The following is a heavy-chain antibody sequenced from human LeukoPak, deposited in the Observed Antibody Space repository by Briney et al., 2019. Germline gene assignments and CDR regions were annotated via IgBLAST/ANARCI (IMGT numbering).Heavy chain of an antibody. CDR3: AKPLGRGTDCYPY. CDR2: IRYDGNNE. V-gene: IGHV3-30*02. J-gene: IGHJ4*02. CDR1: GFTFSSSG. Sequence: GGSLRLSCAASGFTFSSSGMHWVRQAPGKGLEWVAFIRYDGNNEYYADSVKGRFTISRDNSKNTLYLQMNSPRPEDTAVYYCAKPLGRGTDCYPYWGQGALVTVSS. D-gene: IGHD2-21*01.